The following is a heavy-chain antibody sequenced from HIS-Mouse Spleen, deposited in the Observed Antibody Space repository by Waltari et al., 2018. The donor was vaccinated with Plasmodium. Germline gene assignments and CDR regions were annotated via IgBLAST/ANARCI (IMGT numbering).Heavy chain of an antibody. Sequence: QVQPVQSGAGVKKPGASVKVPCKASGDPCTGYSMHRVGQAPGHALEWMGWINPNSGGKNYAQKFQGRVTMTRDTSISPAYMELSRLRSDDTAVYYCARVLGYKAAAGTFVEYFQHWGQGTLVTVSS. CDR3: ARVLGYKAAAGTFVEYFQH. CDR2: INPNSGGK. V-gene: IGHV1-2*02. D-gene: IGHD6-13*01. CDR1: GDPCTGYS. J-gene: IGHJ1*01.